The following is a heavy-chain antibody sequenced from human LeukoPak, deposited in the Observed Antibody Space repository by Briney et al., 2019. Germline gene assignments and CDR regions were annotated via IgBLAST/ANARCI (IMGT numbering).Heavy chain of an antibody. CDR2: IYHSGST. Sequence: PSETLSLTCAVSGGSISSGGYSWSWIRQPPGKGLEWIGYIYHSGSTNYNPSLKSRVTISVDTSKNQFSLKLSSVTAADTAVYYCARRGRYCSSTSCWQYYYYYYYMDVWGKGTTVTVSS. J-gene: IGHJ6*03. V-gene: IGHV4-30-2*01. CDR1: GGSISSGGYS. CDR3: ARRGRYCSSTSCWQYYYYYYYMDV. D-gene: IGHD2-2*01.